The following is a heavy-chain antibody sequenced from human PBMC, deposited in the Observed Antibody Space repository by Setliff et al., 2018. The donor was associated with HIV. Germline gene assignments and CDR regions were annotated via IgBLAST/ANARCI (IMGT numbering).Heavy chain of an antibody. V-gene: IGHV4-61*03. CDR1: GFSISSRYY. CDR3: AQLGMVDDFDY. D-gene: IGHD1-1*01. J-gene: IGHJ4*02. Sequence: PSETLSLTCDVSGFSISSRYYWGWIRQSPGKGLEWIGYIYYSGSTNYNPSLKSRVTISVDTSKNHFSLKLRSVTAADTAVYYCAQLGMVDDFDYWGQGTLVTSPQ. CDR2: IYYSGST.